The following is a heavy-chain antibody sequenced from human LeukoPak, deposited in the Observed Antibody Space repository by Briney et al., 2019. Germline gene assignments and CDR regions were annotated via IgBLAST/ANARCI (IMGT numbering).Heavy chain of an antibody. CDR3: ARELEYCSSTSCTHNWFDP. CDR1: GYTFTGYY. D-gene: IGHD2-2*01. V-gene: IGHV1-2*02. J-gene: IGHJ5*02. CDR2: INPNSGGT. Sequence: ASVKVSCKASGYTFTGYYMHWVRQAPGQGLEWMGWINPNSGGTNYAQKFQGRVTMTRDTSISTAYMELSRLRSDDTAVYYCARELEYCSSTSCTHNWFDPWGQGTLVTVSP.